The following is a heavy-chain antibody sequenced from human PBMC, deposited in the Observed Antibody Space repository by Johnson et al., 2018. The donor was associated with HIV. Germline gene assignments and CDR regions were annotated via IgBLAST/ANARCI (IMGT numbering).Heavy chain of an antibody. CDR2: ISGGGGRT. CDR3: AREGIVGATGPGPTLQDAFDI. Sequence: MQLVESGGGLVQPGGSLRLSCAASGFTFSTSPMSWVLQVPGKGLEWVSSISGGGGRTYYADSVKGRFTISRDNSKNTLYLQMNSLRAEDPAVYYCAREGIVGATGPGPTLQDAFDIWGQGTMVTVSS. CDR1: GFTFSTSP. D-gene: IGHD1-26*01. J-gene: IGHJ3*02. V-gene: IGHV3-23*04.